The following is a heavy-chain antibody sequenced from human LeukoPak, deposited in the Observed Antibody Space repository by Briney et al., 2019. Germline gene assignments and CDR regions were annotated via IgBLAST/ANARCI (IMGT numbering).Heavy chain of an antibody. CDR2: INPNSGGT. V-gene: IGHV1-2*02. J-gene: IGHJ4*02. CDR1: GYTFTGYY. D-gene: IGHD3-22*01. Sequence: ASVKVSCKASGYTFTGYYIHWVRQAPGQGLEWMGWINPNSGGTNYAQKFQGRATMTRDTSISTAYMELSRLRSDDTAVYYCAREAHYYYDSSGYPDYWGQGTLVTVSS. CDR3: AREAHYYYDSSGYPDY.